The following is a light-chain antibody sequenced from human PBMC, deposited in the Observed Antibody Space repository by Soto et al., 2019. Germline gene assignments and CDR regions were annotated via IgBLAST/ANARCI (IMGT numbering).Light chain of an antibody. CDR1: SSDVGGYNY. CDR2: EVS. Sequence: QSVLTQPASVSGSPGQSITISCTGTSSDVGGYNYVSWYQQHPGKAPKLMIYEVSNRPSGVSNRFSGSKSGNTASLTISGLQPEDEADYYCSAWDNSLNGYVFGPGTKLTVL. CDR3: SAWDNSLNGYV. J-gene: IGLJ1*01. V-gene: IGLV2-14*01.